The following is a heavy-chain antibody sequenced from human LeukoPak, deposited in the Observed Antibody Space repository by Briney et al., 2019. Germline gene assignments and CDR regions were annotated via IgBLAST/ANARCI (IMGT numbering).Heavy chain of an antibody. CDR3: AKDHGSSDWYYFDY. CDR1: GFTLSSYA. V-gene: IGHV3-30*02. CDR2: IHYDGSNN. J-gene: IGHJ4*02. D-gene: IGHD6-13*01. Sequence: GGSLRLSCAASGFTLSSYAMSWVRQAPGKGLEWVAFIHYDGSNNHYADSVKGRFTISRDNSKNTLYLQMNTLRADDTAVYYCAKDHGSSDWYYFDYWGQGTLVTVSS.